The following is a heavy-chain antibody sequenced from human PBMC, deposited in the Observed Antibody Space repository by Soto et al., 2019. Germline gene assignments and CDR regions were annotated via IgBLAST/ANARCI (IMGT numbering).Heavy chain of an antibody. CDR2: ISSSSSTI. CDR1: GFTFSSYS. D-gene: IGHD3-22*01. V-gene: IGHV3-48*02. J-gene: IGHJ4*02. CDR3: AREDYYYDSSGYWLGY. Sequence: QPGGSLRLSCAASGFTFSSYSMNWVRQAPGKGLEWVSYISSSSSTIYYADSVKGRFTISRDNAKNSLYLQMNSLRDEDTAVYYCAREDYYYDSSGYWLGYWGQGTLVTVSS.